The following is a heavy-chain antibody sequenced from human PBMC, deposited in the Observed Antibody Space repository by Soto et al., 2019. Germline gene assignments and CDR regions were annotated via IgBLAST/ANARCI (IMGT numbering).Heavy chain of an antibody. Sequence: GESLKISCKGIGYRFSTYWNAWVRQMPGKGLEWMGTSFPGDSETRYSPTFQGQVTIAADKSISTAYLQWLSLKASDSAIYYCARFQYIVSHCLDFWGQGTRVTVSS. CDR2: SFPGDSET. V-gene: IGHV5-51*01. CDR3: ARFQYIVSHCLDF. CDR1: GYRFSTYW. D-gene: IGHD3-3*01. J-gene: IGHJ4*02.